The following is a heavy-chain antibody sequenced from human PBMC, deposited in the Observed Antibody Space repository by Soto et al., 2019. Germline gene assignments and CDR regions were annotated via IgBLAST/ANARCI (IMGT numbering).Heavy chain of an antibody. J-gene: IGHJ4*02. CDR2: IIPIFGTA. V-gene: IGHV1-69*06. D-gene: IGHD3-3*01. Sequence: SVKVSCKASGGTFSSYAISWVRQAPGQGLEWMGGIIPIFGTAKYAQKLQGRVTITADKSTSTAYMELSSLRSEDTAVYYCARVSLRFLEWSTSRGNYFYYWGQGTRGNLSS. CDR1: GGTFSSYA. CDR3: ARVSLRFLEWSTSRGNYFYY.